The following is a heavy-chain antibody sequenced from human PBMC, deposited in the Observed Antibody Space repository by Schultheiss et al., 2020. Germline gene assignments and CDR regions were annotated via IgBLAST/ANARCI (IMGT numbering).Heavy chain of an antibody. CDR2: INHIGSP. J-gene: IGHJ6*02. CDR3: ASFFWSGYYTGLSYYYYGMDV. Sequence: SETLSLTCTVSGGSVNSATYYWSWIRQPPGKGLEWIGEINHIGSPNYNPSLKNRITMSVDTSRDQFSLKLSSVTAADTAVYYCASFFWSGYYTGLSYYYYGMDVWGQGTTVTVSS. D-gene: IGHD3-3*01. V-gene: IGHV4-61*01. CDR1: GGSVNSATYY.